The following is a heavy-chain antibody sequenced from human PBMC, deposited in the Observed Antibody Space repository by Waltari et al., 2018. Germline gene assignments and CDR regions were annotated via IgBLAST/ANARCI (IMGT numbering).Heavy chain of an antibody. CDR2: INHSGST. CDR1: GGSFSGYY. Sequence: QVQLQQWGAGLLKPSETLSLTCAVYGGSFSGYYWSWIRQPPGKGLGWIGEINHSGSTNSNPSLKSRVTISVDTSKNQFSLKLSSVTAADTAVYYCARPQFLGRGYYYMDVWGKGTTVTVSS. J-gene: IGHJ6*03. V-gene: IGHV4-34*01. CDR3: ARPQFLGRGYYYMDV. D-gene: IGHD2-15*01.